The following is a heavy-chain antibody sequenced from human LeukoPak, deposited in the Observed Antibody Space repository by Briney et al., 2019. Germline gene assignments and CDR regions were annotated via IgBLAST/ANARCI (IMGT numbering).Heavy chain of an antibody. CDR2: ISYDGSNK. V-gene: IGHV3-30*03. J-gene: IGHJ4*02. D-gene: IGHD2/OR15-2a*01. CDR3: ASKGPLGYYEFDY. CDR1: GFTFSNYW. Sequence: PGGSLRLSCAASGFTFSNYWMHWIRQAPGKGLEWVAVISYDGSNKYYADSVKGRFTISRDNSKNTLYLQMNSLRAEDTAVYYCASKGPLGYYEFDYWGQGTLVTVSS.